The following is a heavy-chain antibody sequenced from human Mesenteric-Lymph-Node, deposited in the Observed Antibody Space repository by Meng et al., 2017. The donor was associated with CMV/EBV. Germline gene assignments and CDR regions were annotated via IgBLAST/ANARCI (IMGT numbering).Heavy chain of an antibody. V-gene: IGHV1-18*01. CDR3: ARGGMGYCSSTSCYTYYYYGMDV. J-gene: IGHJ6*02. Sequence: ASVKVSCKASGYTFGDYGISWVRQAPGQGLEWMGWISPYNSDTKYTQELQGRVTITADTSTSTAYMELRSLKSEDTAVYYCARGGMGYCSSTSCYTYYYYGMDVWGQGTTVTVSS. CDR1: GYTFGDYG. CDR2: ISPYNSDT. D-gene: IGHD2-2*02.